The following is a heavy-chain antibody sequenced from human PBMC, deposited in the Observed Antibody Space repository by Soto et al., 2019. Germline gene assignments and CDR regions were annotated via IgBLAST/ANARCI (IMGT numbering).Heavy chain of an antibody. CDR1: GYTFNLHA. CDR3: ARRASRHFDY. Sequence: ASVKGSCKASGYTFNLHAIHWVRQAPGQRLEWMGYINTGNGNTKYSENVQARITITRDNSATTAHMKLRSLRYEDTGVYYCARRASRHFDYWGQGTLVTVSS. V-gene: IGHV1-3*04. D-gene: IGHD6-13*01. J-gene: IGHJ4*02. CDR2: INTGNGNT.